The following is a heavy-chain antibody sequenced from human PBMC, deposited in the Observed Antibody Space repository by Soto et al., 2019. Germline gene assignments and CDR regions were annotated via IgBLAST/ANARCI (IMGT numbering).Heavy chain of an antibody. CDR2: ISYDGSNK. CDR1: GFTFSSYA. J-gene: IGHJ4*02. Sequence: GGSLRLSCAASGFTFSSYAMHWVRQAPGKGLEWVAVISYDGSNKYYADSVKGRFTISRDNSKNTLYLQMNSLRAEDTAVYYCAIDPEKRFLEWLSTILNLDYWGQGTLVTVSS. CDR3: AIDPEKRFLEWLSTILNLDY. V-gene: IGHV3-30-3*01. D-gene: IGHD3-3*01.